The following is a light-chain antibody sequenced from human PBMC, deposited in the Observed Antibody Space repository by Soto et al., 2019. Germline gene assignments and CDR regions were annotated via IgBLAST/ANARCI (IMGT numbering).Light chain of an antibody. J-gene: IGLJ3*02. CDR1: SSNIGRNT. Sequence: QSVLTQPPSASGTPGQRVTISCSGSSSNIGRNTVNWYQQLPGTAPKLLIYGNNHRPSGVPDRFSGSTSGTSASLAISGLQSEDEADYYCAAWDDSLNGPVFGGGTKLTVL. CDR2: GNN. V-gene: IGLV1-44*01. CDR3: AAWDDSLNGPV.